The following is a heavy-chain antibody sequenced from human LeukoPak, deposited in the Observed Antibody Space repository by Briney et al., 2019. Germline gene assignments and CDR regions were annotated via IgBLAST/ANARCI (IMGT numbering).Heavy chain of an antibody. Sequence: EASVKVSCKASGYTFTSYDINWVRQATGQGLEWMGWMNPNSGNTGYAQKFQGRVTITADESTSTAYMELRSLRSDDTAVYYCARGRGYFDYWGQGTLVTVSS. CDR2: MNPNSGNT. J-gene: IGHJ4*02. V-gene: IGHV1-8*01. CDR1: GYTFTSYD. CDR3: ARGRGYFDY.